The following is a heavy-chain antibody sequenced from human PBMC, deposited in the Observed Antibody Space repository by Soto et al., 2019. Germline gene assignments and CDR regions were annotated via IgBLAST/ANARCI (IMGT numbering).Heavy chain of an antibody. Sequence: PSETLSLTCTVSGGSISSSSYYWGWIRQPPGKGLEWIGSIYYSGSTYYNPSLKSRVTISVDTSKNQFSLKLSSVTAADTAVYNCATRVWGYFGWLSNRPGAGWLAPWGQGPLVPVSS. D-gene: IGHD3-9*01. CDR2: IYYSGST. CDR3: ATRVWGYFGWLSNRPGAGWLAP. J-gene: IGHJ5*02. CDR1: GGSISSSSYY. V-gene: IGHV4-39*01.